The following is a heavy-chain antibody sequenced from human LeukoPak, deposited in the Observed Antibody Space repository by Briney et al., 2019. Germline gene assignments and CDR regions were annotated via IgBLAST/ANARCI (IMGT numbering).Heavy chain of an antibody. CDR2: MYPNSGNT. Sequence: ASVKVSCKASGYTFTSSDINWVRQATGQGLEWMGWMYPNSGNTGYAQKFQGRVTMTRNTSISTAYMELSSLRSEDTAVYYCARGRYSSSSGDAFDIWGQGTMVTVSS. V-gene: IGHV1-8*01. CDR1: GYTFTSSD. CDR3: ARGRYSSSSGDAFDI. D-gene: IGHD6-6*01. J-gene: IGHJ3*02.